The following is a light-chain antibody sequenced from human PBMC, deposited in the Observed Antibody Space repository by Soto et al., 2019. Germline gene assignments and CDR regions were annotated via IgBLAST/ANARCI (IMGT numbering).Light chain of an antibody. CDR1: QTISTS. CDR3: QQYISFPWS. Sequence: DIQMTQSPSTLPASVGDRVTITCRASQTISTSLAWYQQKPGKAPKLLIYKTSSLESGVPSRFSGSGSGTEFTLTISALQPEDFAIYYCQQYISFPWSFGQGTKV. V-gene: IGKV1-5*03. CDR2: KTS. J-gene: IGKJ1*01.